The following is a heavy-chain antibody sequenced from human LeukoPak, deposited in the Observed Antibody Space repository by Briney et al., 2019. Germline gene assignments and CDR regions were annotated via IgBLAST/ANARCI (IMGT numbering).Heavy chain of an antibody. J-gene: IGHJ3*02. CDR1: GGSISSGGYY. D-gene: IGHD6-13*01. CDR2: TYYSGST. V-gene: IGHV4-31*03. CDR3: ARMGIANPRDAFDI. Sequence: SQTLSLTCTVSGGSISSGGYYWSWIRQHPGKGLEWIGYTYYSGSTYYNPSLKSRVTISVDTSKNQFSLKLSSVTAADTAVYYCARMGIANPRDAFDIWGQGTMVTVSS.